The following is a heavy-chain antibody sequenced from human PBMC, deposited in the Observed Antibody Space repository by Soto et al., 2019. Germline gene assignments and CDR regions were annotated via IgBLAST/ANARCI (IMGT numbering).Heavy chain of an antibody. D-gene: IGHD2-2*02. CDR2: IIPIFNST. J-gene: IGHJ4*02. Sequence: SVKVSCKVSGSRFSNYVISWVRQAPGHGLEWLGRIIPIFNSTKYAQSFQGRVTITADKSTSTASLELSSLRSDDTAVYYCAREGRGKKAGYNGLVSLGYWGQGTLVTVSA. CDR1: GSRFSNYV. CDR3: AREGRGKKAGYNGLVSLGY. V-gene: IGHV1-69*06.